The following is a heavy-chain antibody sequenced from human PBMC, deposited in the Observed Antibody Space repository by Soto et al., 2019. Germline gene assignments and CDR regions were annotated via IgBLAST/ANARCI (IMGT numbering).Heavy chain of an antibody. D-gene: IGHD5-18*01. J-gene: IGHJ3*02. Sequence: QVQLVESGGGVVQPGRSLRLSCAASGFTFSSYAMHWVRQAPGKGLEWVAVISYDGCNKYYADSVKGRFTISRDNSKNTLYLQMNSLRAEDTAVYYCARGVDTAMVTAFDIWGQGTMVTVSS. CDR1: GFTFSSYA. CDR2: ISYDGCNK. V-gene: IGHV3-30-3*01. CDR3: ARGVDTAMVTAFDI.